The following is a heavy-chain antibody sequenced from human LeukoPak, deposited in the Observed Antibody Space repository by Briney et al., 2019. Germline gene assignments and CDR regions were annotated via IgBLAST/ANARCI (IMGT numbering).Heavy chain of an antibody. CDR1: GYSFSSYW. CDR2: IYPGDSDT. CDR3: ARHKTMSRMDV. V-gene: IGHV5-51*01. J-gene: IGHJ6*02. Sequence: GESLKISCKGSGYSFSSYWTGWVRQMPGKGRKWMGIIYPGDSDTRYSPSFQGQVTISADKSISTAYLQWSSLKASDTAMYYCARHKTMSRMDVWGQGTTVTVSS. D-gene: IGHD3-10*02.